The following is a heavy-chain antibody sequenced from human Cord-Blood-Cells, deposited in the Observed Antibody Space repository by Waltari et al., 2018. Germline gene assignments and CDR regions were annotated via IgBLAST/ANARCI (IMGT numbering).Heavy chain of an antibody. CDR3: ARTHRRITIFGVVIADAFDI. Sequence: QVQLVQSGAEVKKPGASVKVSCKASGYTFTSYDINWVRQATGQGLEWMGWKHPNSGNTGYAKKFQGRVTITRNTSISPAYRELSSLRSEDTAVYYCARTHRRITIFGVVIADAFDIWGQGTMVTVSS. CDR1: GYTFTSYD. J-gene: IGHJ3*02. CDR2: KHPNSGNT. V-gene: IGHV1-8*03. D-gene: IGHD3-3*01.